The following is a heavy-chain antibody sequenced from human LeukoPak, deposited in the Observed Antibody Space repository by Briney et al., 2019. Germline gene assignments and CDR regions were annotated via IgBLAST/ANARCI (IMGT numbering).Heavy chain of an antibody. CDR3: TKVLGGLSAAGHDS. Sequence: QAGGSLRLFCAASRFSFKRFGMHWLRQAPGKGLEGLAFIQYDGSYIYYADSVRGRFTISRDDSNNTLFLTMNSLRAEDTAVYYCTKVLGGLSAAGHDSWGQGTLVTVSS. CDR1: RFSFKRFG. CDR2: IQYDGSYI. D-gene: IGHD6-13*01. V-gene: IGHV3-30*02. J-gene: IGHJ4*02.